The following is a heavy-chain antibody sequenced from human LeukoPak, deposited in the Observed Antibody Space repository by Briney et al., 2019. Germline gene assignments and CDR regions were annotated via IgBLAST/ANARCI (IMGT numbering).Heavy chain of an antibody. CDR3: ARDPSRALYCSGGSCYGNWFDP. CDR1: GFTFSSYS. J-gene: IGHJ5*02. Sequence: PGGSLRLSCAASGFTFSSYSMNWVRQAPGKGLEWVSSISSSSSYIYYADSVEGRFTISRDNAKNSLYLQMNSLRAEDTAVYYCARDPSRALYCSGGSCYGNWFDPWGQGTLVTVSS. CDR2: ISSSSSYI. D-gene: IGHD2-15*01. V-gene: IGHV3-21*01.